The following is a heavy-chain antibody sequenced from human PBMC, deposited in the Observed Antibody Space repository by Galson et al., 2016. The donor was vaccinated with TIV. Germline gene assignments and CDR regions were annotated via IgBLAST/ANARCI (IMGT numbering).Heavy chain of an antibody. CDR1: GGTFSNHA. CDR2: IIPVYGTI. V-gene: IGHV1-69*13. Sequence: SVKVSCKVFGGTFSNHALTWVRQAPGQGLEWMGRIIPVYGTIKYTQRLQGRGTLTAEESTSTAYMELRSLKFEDTAVYYCVRYFEVVLGGFHWFDPWGHGILVTVSP. CDR3: VRYFEVVLGGFHWFDP. J-gene: IGHJ5*02. D-gene: IGHD3-3*01.